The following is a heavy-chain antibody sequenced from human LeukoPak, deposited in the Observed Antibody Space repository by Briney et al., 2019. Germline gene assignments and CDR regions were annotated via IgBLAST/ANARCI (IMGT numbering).Heavy chain of an antibody. CDR1: GGSISSYY. D-gene: IGHD3-22*01. Sequence: SETLSLTCTVSGGSISSYYWSWIRQPPGKGLEWIGYIYYSGSTNYNPSLKSRVTISVDTSKNQFSLKLSSVTAADTAVYYCSXXXXXXXXDSXGYYYGGLGAFDIWGQGTMVTVSS. CDR2: IYYSGST. CDR3: SXXXXXXXXDSXGYYYGGLGAFDI. V-gene: IGHV4-59*08. J-gene: IGHJ3*02.